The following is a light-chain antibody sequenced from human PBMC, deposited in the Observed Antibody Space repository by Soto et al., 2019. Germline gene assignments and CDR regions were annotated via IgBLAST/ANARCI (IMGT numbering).Light chain of an antibody. Sequence: QSVLTQPPSASGTPGQRVTISCSGSSSNIGNNTVNWYQHLPGTAPKLLIYNNNQRPSGVPDRFSGSRSGTSASLAISGLQSEDEADYYCAAWDDSLNGVFGGGTKVTVL. CDR2: NNN. CDR1: SSNIGNNT. V-gene: IGLV1-44*01. J-gene: IGLJ3*02. CDR3: AAWDDSLNGV.